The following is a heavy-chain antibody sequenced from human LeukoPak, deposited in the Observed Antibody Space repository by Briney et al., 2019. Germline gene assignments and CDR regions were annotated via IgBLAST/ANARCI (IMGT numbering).Heavy chain of an antibody. Sequence: PSETLSLTCTVSGGSISSYYWSWIRQPPGKGLEWIGYIYYSGSTNYNPSLKSRVTISVDTSKNQFSLKLSSVTAADTAVYYCASGYTAMVTAFDYWGQGTLDTVSS. CDR2: IYYSGST. V-gene: IGHV4-59*01. J-gene: IGHJ4*02. CDR3: ASGYTAMVTAFDY. D-gene: IGHD5-18*01. CDR1: GGSISSYY.